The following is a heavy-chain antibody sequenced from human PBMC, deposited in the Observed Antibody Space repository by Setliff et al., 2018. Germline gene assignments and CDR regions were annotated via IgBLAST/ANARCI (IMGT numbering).Heavy chain of an antibody. Sequence: AGGSLRLSCAASGFMFSTYAMSWVRQAPGKGLEWVSVLYSGDSSTHYADSVKGRFTISRDPSRNTLFLEMNTLSADDTAVYFCAKPAVAGTGILDSWGQGTLVTVSS. V-gene: IGHV3-23*03. D-gene: IGHD6-19*01. CDR3: AKPAVAGTGILDS. CDR1: GFMFSTYA. CDR2: LYSGDSST. J-gene: IGHJ4*02.